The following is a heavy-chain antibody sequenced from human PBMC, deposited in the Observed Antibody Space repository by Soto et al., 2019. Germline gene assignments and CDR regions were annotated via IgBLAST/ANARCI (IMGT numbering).Heavy chain of an antibody. Sequence: PVESLKISCKGSGYKFTTYWIGWVRQMPGKGLEWMGIIYPDDSDTRYSPSFQGQVTISADKSISTAYLQWSSLKASDTAIYYCERQEWFTTSRNWFDPWGQGTLVTVSS. J-gene: IGHJ5*02. CDR2: IYPDDSDT. V-gene: IGHV5-51*01. D-gene: IGHD3-3*01. CDR3: ERQEWFTTSRNWFDP. CDR1: GYKFTTYW.